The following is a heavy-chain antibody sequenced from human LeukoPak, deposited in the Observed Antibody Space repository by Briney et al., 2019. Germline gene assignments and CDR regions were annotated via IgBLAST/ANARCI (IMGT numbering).Heavy chain of an antibody. J-gene: IGHJ4*02. CDR2: IYSSGST. CDR1: GGSISSSSYY. V-gene: IGHV4-39*07. Sequence: PSETLSLTCTVSGGSISSSSYYWGWIRQPPGKGLEWIGSIYSSGSTYYNPSLKSRVTISVDTSKNQFSLKLSSVTAADTAVYYCARSGSGYLRYYFDYWGQGTPVTVSS. CDR3: ARSGSGYLRYYFDY. D-gene: IGHD5-12*01.